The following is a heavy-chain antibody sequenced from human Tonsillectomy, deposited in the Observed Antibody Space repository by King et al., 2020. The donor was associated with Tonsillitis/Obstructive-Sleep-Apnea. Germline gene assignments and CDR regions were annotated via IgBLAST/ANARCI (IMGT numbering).Heavy chain of an antibody. CDR3: AKDSSYDVWSGYSNWFDP. J-gene: IGHJ5*02. V-gene: IGHV3-9*01. CDR2: ISWNSGSI. D-gene: IGHD3-3*01. Sequence: VQLVESGGGLVQPGRSLRLSCAASGFTFDDYAMHWVRQAPGKGLEWVSGISWNSGSIGYADSVKGRFTISRDNAKNSLYLQMNSLRAEDTALYYCAKDSSYDVWSGYSNWFDPWGQGTLVTVSS. CDR1: GFTFDDYA.